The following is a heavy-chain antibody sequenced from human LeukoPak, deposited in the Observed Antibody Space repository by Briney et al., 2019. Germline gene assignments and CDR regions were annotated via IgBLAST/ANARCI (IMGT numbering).Heavy chain of an antibody. D-gene: IGHD3-3*01. CDR3: ARVESYYYGMDV. CDR1: GGSISSGGYY. V-gene: IGHV4-30-2*01. Sequence: KSSQTLSLTCTVSGGSISSGGYYWSWIRQPPGKGLEWIGYIYHSGSTYYNPSLKSRVTISVDRSKNQFSLKLSSVTAADTAVYYCARVESYYYGMDVWGQGTTVTVSS. CDR2: IYHSGST. J-gene: IGHJ6*02.